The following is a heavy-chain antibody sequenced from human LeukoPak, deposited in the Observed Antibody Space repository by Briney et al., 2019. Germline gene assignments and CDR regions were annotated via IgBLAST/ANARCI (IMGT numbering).Heavy chain of an antibody. CDR3: AKDLSSGSRRAY. Sequence: PGGSLRLSCAASGFTFSTYGMHWVRQAPGKGLEWGAVISYDGSNKYYADCVKGRFTISRDNYKHTLYLQMNSLRAEDTGVYYCAKDLSSGSRRAYWGQGTLVTVSS. CDR1: GFTFSTYG. V-gene: IGHV3-30*18. J-gene: IGHJ4*02. CDR2: ISYDGSNK. D-gene: IGHD6-19*01.